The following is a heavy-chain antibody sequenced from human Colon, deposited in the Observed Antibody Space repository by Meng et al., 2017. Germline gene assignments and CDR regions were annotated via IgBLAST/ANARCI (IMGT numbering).Heavy chain of an antibody. CDR3: ARENSGYDSGGYYFDY. D-gene: IGHD5-12*01. V-gene: IGHV1-69*13. CDR2: IIPIFGTA. CDR1: GGTFSSYA. Sequence: SVKVSCKASGGTFSSYAISWVRQAPGQGLEWMGGIIPIFGTANYAQKFQGRVTITADESTSTAYMELSSLRSEDTAVYYCARENSGYDSGGYYFDYWGQGPLVTVSS. J-gene: IGHJ4*02.